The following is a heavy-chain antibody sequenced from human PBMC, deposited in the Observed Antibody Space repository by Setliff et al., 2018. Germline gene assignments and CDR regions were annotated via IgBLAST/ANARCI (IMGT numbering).Heavy chain of an antibody. CDR1: GFFFRSYE. D-gene: IGHD3-22*01. CDR3: VTMRDTSAWLAEY. Sequence: LRLSCAASGFFFRSYEMNWVRQTPGKGLEWVSYINSGGTKIYYADSVEGRFTISRDNGKNSLFLQMNNLRGEDTAIYYCVTMRDTSAWLAEYWGQGTLVTVSS. CDR2: INSGGTKI. V-gene: IGHV3-48*03. J-gene: IGHJ4*02.